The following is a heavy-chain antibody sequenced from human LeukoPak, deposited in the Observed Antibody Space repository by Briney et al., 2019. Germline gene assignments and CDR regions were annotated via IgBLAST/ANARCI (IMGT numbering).Heavy chain of an antibody. CDR3: ARTEIAPFALHYDILTGGWFDP. V-gene: IGHV4-39*07. D-gene: IGHD3-9*01. J-gene: IGHJ5*02. Sequence: SETLSLTCTVSGDSINNSIYYWGWIRQSPGKGLEWIGSIHYSGSTYYNPSLKSRVTISVDTSKNQFSLKLSSVTAADTAVYYRARTEIAPFALHYDILTGGWFDPWGQGTLVTVSS. CDR2: IHYSGST. CDR1: GDSINNSIYY.